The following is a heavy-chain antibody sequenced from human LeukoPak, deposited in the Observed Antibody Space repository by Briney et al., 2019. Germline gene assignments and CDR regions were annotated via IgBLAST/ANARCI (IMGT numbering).Heavy chain of an antibody. CDR2: INPNSGGT. CDR3: ARFPRRITMIVVAYAFDI. D-gene: IGHD3-22*01. J-gene: IGHJ3*02. Sequence: ASVKVSCKASGYTFTGYYMHWVRQAPGRGLEWMGWINPNSGGTNYAQKFQGRVTMTRDTSISTAYMELSRLRSDDTAVYYCARFPRRITMIVVAYAFDIWGQGTMVTVSS. CDR1: GYTFTGYY. V-gene: IGHV1-2*02.